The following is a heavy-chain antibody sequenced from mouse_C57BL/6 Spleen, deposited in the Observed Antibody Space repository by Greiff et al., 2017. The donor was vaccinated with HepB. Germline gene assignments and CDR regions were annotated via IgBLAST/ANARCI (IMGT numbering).Heavy chain of an antibody. Sequence: EVKLVESGPGLVKPSQSLSLTCSVTGYSITSGYYWNWIRQFPGNKLEWMGYISYDGSNNYNPSLKNRISITRDTSKNQFFLKLNSVTTEDTATYYCARDQGYYGPWFAYWGQGTLVTVSA. J-gene: IGHJ3*01. CDR1: GYSITSGYY. D-gene: IGHD1-2*01. V-gene: IGHV3-6*01. CDR2: ISYDGSN. CDR3: ARDQGYYGPWFAY.